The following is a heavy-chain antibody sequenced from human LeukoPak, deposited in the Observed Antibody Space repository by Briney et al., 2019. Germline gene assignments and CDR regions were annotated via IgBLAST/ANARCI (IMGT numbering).Heavy chain of an antibody. CDR2: ISGSGGST. V-gene: IGHV3-23*01. CDR1: GFTFSSYA. CDR3: AKDPEGGVIIQYLDY. J-gene: IGHJ4*02. D-gene: IGHD3-16*02. Sequence: GGSLRLSCAASGFTFSSYAMSWVRQAPGKGLEWVSAISGSGGSTYYADSVKGRFTISRDNSKNTLYLQMNSLRAEDTAVYYCAKDPEGGVIIQYLDYWGQGTLVTVSS.